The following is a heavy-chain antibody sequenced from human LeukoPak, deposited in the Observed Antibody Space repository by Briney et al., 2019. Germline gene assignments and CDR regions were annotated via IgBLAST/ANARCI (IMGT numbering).Heavy chain of an antibody. V-gene: IGHV4-34*01. CDR3: ARAGYYDSSGYEEFAFDI. Sequence: SETLSLTCAVYGGSFSGYYWSWIRQPPGKWLEWIGEINHSGSTNYNPSLKSRVTISVDTSKNQFSLKLSSVTAADTAVYYCARAGYYDSSGYEEFAFDIWGQGTMVTVSS. CDR1: GGSFSGYY. CDR2: INHSGST. D-gene: IGHD3-22*01. J-gene: IGHJ3*02.